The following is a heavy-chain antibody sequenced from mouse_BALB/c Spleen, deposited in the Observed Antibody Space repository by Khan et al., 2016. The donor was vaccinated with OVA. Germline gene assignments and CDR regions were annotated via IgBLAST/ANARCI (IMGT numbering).Heavy chain of an antibody. CDR2: IWCDHDN. V-gene: IGHV8-8*01. CDR1: GFSLSTSGMG. CDR3: DRMITIYYDAVDY. J-gene: IGHJ4*01. Sequence: QVTLKESGPGILQPSQTLSLTCSFSGFSLSTSGMGLGLIRHPSGNGLEWLAHIWCDHDNRYNPVLKSRLTISEDISSNQDLLPLDTVDTAYTATYYCDRMITIYYDAVDYWGQGTSVTVSS.